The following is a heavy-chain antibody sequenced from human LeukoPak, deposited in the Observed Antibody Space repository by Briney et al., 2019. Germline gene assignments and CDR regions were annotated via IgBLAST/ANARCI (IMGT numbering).Heavy chain of an antibody. CDR2: INPNSGGT. CDR3: ARERLASSPHSTNWFDP. V-gene: IGHV1-2*02. D-gene: IGHD2-15*01. J-gene: IGHJ5*02. Sequence: ASVKVSCKASGYTFTGYYMHWVRQAPGQGLEWMGWINPNSGGTNYAQKFQGRVTMTRDTSISTAYMELSRLRSDDTAVYYCARERLASSPHSTNWFDPWGQGTLVTVSS. CDR1: GYTFTGYY.